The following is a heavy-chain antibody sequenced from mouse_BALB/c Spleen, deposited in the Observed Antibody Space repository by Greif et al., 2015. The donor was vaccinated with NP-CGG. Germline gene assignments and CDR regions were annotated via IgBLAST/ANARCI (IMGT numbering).Heavy chain of an antibody. CDR1: GYTFTSYY. J-gene: IGHJ2*01. D-gene: IGHD2-1*01. V-gene: IGHV1S81*02. CDR3: TRSAYYGNLDY. Sequence: VQLQESGAELVKPGASVKLSCKASGYTFTSYYMYWVKQRPGQGLEWIGGINPSNGGTNFNEKFKSKATLTVDKSSSTAYMQLSSLTSEDSAVYYCTRSAYYGNLDYWGQGTTLTVSS. CDR2: INPSNGGT.